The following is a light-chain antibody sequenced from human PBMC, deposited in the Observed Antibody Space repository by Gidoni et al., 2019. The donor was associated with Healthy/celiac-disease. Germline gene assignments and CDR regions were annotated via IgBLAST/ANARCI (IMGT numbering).Light chain of an antibody. V-gene: IGLV3-1*01. Sequence: SYELTQPPSVSVSPGQTASITCSGDNLGDKYACWYQQTPGQSPVLVIYQDSKRPSGIPERFSGSNSGNTATLTISGTQAMDEADYYCQAWDSSNFVVFGGGTKLTVL. CDR2: QDS. J-gene: IGLJ2*01. CDR1: NLGDKY. CDR3: QAWDSSNFVV.